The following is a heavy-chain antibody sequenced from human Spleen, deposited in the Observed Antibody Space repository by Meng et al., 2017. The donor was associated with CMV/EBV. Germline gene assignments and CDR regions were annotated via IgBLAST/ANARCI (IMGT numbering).Heavy chain of an antibody. CDR3: ARGLGDLEMTSTNWFET. D-gene: IGHD5-24*01. V-gene: IGHV1-69*01. CDR2: ITPVFAIT. J-gene: IGHJ5*02. CDR1: GTFSSFS. Sequence: GTFSSFSISWLRQAPGQGLEWMGGITPVFAITKYAQKFEGRVTFSADEPATTITMVMSSLRSDDTAIYYCARGLGDLEMTSTNWFETWGQGTLVTVSS.